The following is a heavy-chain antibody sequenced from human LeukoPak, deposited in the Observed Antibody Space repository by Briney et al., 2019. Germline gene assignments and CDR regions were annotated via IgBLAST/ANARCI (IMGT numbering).Heavy chain of an antibody. V-gene: IGHV3-23*01. CDR2: ISGSGGST. J-gene: IGHJ4*02. CDR3: AKDGSGAVATTDFDY. CDR1: GFTFSSYA. D-gene: IGHD6-19*01. Sequence: GGSLRLSCAASGFTFSSYAMSWVRQAPGKGLEWVSAISGSGGSTSYADSVKGRFTISRDNSKNTLYLQMNSLRAEDTAVYYCAKDGSGAVATTDFDYWGQGTLVTVSS.